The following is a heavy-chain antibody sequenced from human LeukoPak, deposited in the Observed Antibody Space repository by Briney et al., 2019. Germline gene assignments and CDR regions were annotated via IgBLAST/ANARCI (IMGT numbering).Heavy chain of an antibody. V-gene: IGHV1-18*01. CDR1: GYTFTSYG. J-gene: IGHJ4*02. CDR2: ISAYNGNT. Sequence: ASVKVSCKASGYTFTSYGISWVRQAPGQGLEWMGWISAYNGNTNYAQKLQGRVTMTTDTSTSTAYMELSSLRSEDTAVYYCATEVRNYGANFDYWGQGTLVTVSS. CDR3: ATEVRNYGANFDY. D-gene: IGHD1-7*01.